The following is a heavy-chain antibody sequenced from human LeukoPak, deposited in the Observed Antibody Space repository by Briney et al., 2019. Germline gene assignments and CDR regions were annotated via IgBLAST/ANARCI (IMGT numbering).Heavy chain of an antibody. J-gene: IGHJ5*02. CDR2: ISSSGSTI. Sequence: GGSLRLSCAASGFTFSSYEMNWVRQAPGKGLEWGSYISSSGSTIYYADSAKGRFTISRDNAMNSLYLQMNSLRAEDTAVYYCARGAHDDSSGYYFAYNWFDPWGQGTLVTVSS. CDR3: ARGAHDDSSGYYFAYNWFDP. CDR1: GFTFSSYE. V-gene: IGHV3-48*03. D-gene: IGHD3-22*01.